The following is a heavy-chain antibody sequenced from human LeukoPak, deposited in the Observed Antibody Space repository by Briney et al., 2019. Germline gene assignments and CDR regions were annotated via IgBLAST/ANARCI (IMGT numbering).Heavy chain of an antibody. V-gene: IGHV3-21*04. D-gene: IGHD6-6*01. CDR1: GFSFSSYS. CDR3: AGGSGSSGFDC. Sequence: GGSLRLSCAASGFSFSSYSINWVRQAPGKGLEWVSSISGGSSFISYADSVKGRFIISRDNAKNSLSLQMNSLRVEDTAVYYCAGGSGSSGFDCWGQGTLVTVSS. J-gene: IGHJ4*02. CDR2: ISGGSSFI.